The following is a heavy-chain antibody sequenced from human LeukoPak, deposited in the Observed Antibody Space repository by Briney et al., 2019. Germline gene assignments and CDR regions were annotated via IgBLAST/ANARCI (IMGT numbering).Heavy chain of an antibody. D-gene: IGHD2-2*01. CDR3: AKEFCAGTSCPSDY. V-gene: IGHV3-30*02. CDR2: IRDDGNNK. Sequence: GGSLRLSCAASGFTFSSYGMHWVRQAPGKGLEWVTFIRDDGNNKYYADSVKGRFTISRDNSKNTLYLQMNSLRAEDTAVYYCAKEFCAGTSCPSDYWGQGTLVTVSS. CDR1: GFTFSSYG. J-gene: IGHJ4*02.